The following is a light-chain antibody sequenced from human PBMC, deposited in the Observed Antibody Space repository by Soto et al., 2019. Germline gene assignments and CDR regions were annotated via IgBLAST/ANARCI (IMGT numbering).Light chain of an antibody. CDR3: PSYDSSLGGVV. Sequence: QPVLTQPPSVSGAPGERVAISCTGSSSNVGAGYDVHWYQQLPGTAPKLLIYNNNNRPSGVPDRFSGSRSGTSASLAITGLQSDDEADYHCPSYDSSLGGVVFGGGTKLTVL. J-gene: IGLJ3*02. CDR2: NNN. CDR1: SSNVGAGYD. V-gene: IGLV1-40*01.